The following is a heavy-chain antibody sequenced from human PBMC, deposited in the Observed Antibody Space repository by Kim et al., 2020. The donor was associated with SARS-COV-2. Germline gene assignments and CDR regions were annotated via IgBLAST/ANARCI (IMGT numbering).Heavy chain of an antibody. CDR2: IYSGGST. Sequence: SVIYSGGSTYYANYVKGRLTISRHNSKNTLYLQMNSLRAEDTAVYYYGMDVWGQGTTVTVSS. J-gene: IGHJ6*02. CDR3: GMDV. V-gene: IGHV3-53*04.